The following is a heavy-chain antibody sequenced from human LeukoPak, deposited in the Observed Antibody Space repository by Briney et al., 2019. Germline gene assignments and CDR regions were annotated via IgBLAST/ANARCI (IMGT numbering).Heavy chain of an antibody. Sequence: PGGSLRLSCAASGFTFSNYAMNWVRQAPGKGLEGVSYISSSSSTIYYADSVKGRFTISRDNAKNSLYLQMNSLRAEDTAVYYCARVEDYDILTGFDYWGQGTLVTVSS. D-gene: IGHD3-9*01. J-gene: IGHJ4*02. CDR2: ISSSSSTI. CDR1: GFTFSNYA. V-gene: IGHV3-48*01. CDR3: ARVEDYDILTGFDY.